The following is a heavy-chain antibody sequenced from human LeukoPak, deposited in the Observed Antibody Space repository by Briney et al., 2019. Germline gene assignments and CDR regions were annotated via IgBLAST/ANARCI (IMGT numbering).Heavy chain of an antibody. D-gene: IGHD4-11*01. J-gene: IGHJ4*02. Sequence: GRSLRLSCAASGFTLSTYGMHWVRQAPGKGLEWVTFISYEGTIKRYADSVKGRFTISRDNSKNTLYLQMNSLRAEDTAIYYCANPPTVTSFHYWGQGTLVTVSS. CDR1: GFTLSTYG. CDR3: ANPPTVTSFHY. V-gene: IGHV3-30*18. CDR2: ISYEGTIK.